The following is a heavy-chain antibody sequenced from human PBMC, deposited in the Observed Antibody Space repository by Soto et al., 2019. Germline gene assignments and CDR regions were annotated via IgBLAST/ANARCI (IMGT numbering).Heavy chain of an antibody. D-gene: IGHD6-6*01. V-gene: IGHV4-61*01. CDR1: GGSVSSGSYY. J-gene: IGHJ5*02. Sequence: SETLSLTCTVSGGSVSSGSYYWSWIRQPPVKGLEWIGYIYYSGSTNYNPSLKSRVTISVDTSKNQFSLKLSSVTAADTAVYYCARVRSIAADNWFDPWGQGTLVTVSS. CDR3: ARVRSIAADNWFDP. CDR2: IYYSGST.